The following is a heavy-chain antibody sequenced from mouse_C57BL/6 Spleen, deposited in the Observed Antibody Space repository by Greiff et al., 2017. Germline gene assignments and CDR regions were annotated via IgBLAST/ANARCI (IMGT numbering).Heavy chain of an antibody. CDR1: GYTFTSYW. J-gene: IGHJ1*03. V-gene: IGHV1-72*01. Sequence: QVQLQQPGAELVKPGASVKLSCKASGYTFTSYWMHWVKQRPGRGLEWIGRIDPTSGGTKYNEKFKCKATLTVDKPSSTAYMQLSSLTSEDSAVYYCARLFGYYGYFDVWGTGTTVTVSS. CDR3: ARLFGYYGYFDV. D-gene: IGHD2-2*01. CDR2: IDPTSGGT.